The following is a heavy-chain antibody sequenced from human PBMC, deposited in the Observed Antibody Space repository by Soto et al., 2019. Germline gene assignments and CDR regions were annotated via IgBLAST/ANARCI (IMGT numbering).Heavy chain of an antibody. V-gene: IGHV1-69*01. CDR1: GGTFSSYA. CDR3: ARGVAVAINWFDP. J-gene: IGHJ5*02. CDR2: IIPIFGTA. Sequence: QVQLVQSGAEVKKPGSSVKVSCKASGGTFSSYAISWVRQAPGHGLEWMGGIIPIFGTANSAQTFQGRVPITADESTSTAYMELSSLRSEDTAVYYCARGVAVAINWFDPWGQGTLVTVSS. D-gene: IGHD6-19*01.